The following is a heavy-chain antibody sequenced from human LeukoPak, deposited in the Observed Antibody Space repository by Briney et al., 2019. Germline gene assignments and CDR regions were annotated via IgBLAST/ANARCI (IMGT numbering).Heavy chain of an antibody. D-gene: IGHD6-19*01. J-gene: IGHJ4*02. CDR3: AGVSFSSGWYRDY. CDR2: INSGGST. V-gene: IGHV3-53*01. Sequence: GGSLRLSCAVSVFTDYMTWVRHAAGKGLAWVSVINSGGSTYYEASVKGRCSVSRDNAKNTVYLQMNSLRAEDTAVYYCAGVSFSSGWYRDYWGQGTLVTVSS. CDR1: VFTDY.